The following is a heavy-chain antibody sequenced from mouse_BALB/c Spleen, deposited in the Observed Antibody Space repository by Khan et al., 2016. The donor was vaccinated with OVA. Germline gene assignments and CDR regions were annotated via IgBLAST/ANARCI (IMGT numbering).Heavy chain of an antibody. J-gene: IGHJ2*01. CDR2: INPYNDAT. CDR3: ARGNWESYYFDY. V-gene: IGHV1S136*01. Sequence: VRLQQSGPELVKPGASVRMSCKASGYTFTGYVMHWVKQKPGQGLEWIGYINPYNDATKYNEDFKGKATLTSDKSSSTAYMELSSLTSEDSAVYHCARGNWESYYFDYWGQGTTLTVSS. D-gene: IGHD4-1*01. CDR1: GYTFTGYV.